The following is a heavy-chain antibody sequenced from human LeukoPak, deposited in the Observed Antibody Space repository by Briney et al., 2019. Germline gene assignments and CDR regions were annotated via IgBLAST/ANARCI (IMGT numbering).Heavy chain of an antibody. CDR2: ISTGGTYI. CDR1: GFTFSSYN. J-gene: IGHJ4*02. V-gene: IGHV3-21*01. D-gene: IGHD6-13*01. CDR3: AGISAAATF. Sequence: GGSLRLSCAGSGFTFSSYNMNWVRQAPGKGLEWVSSISTGGTYIYYADSVKGRFTISRDNAKNSLYLQMNTLRAEDTAVYYCAGISAAATFWGQGALVTVSS.